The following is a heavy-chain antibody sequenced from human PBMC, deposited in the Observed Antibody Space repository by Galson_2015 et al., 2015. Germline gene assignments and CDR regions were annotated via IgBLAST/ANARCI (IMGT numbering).Heavy chain of an antibody. CDR1: GFTFSSYA. CDR2: ISGSGGST. Sequence: LRLSCAASGFTFSSYAMSWVRQAPGKGLEWVSAISGSGGSTYYADSVKGRFTISRDNSKNTLYLQMNSLRAEDTAVYYCAKEGCSSTSCYSDYWGQGTLVTVSS. J-gene: IGHJ4*02. CDR3: AKEGCSSTSCYSDY. D-gene: IGHD2-2*01. V-gene: IGHV3-23*01.